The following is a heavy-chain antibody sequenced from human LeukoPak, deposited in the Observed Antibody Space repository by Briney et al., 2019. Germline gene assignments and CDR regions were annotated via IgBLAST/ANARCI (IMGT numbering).Heavy chain of an antibody. CDR1: GFTFSSCW. CDR3: ARAAAMGYCSSTSCYGPRGSLDY. V-gene: IGHV3-74*01. CDR2: INSDGSST. D-gene: IGHD2-2*01. J-gene: IGHJ4*02. Sequence: GGSLRLSCAASGFTFSSCWMHWVRQAPGKGLVWVSRINSDGSSTSYADSVKGRFTISRDNAKNTLYLQMNSLRAEDTAVYYCARAAAMGYCSSTSCYGPRGSLDYWGQGTLVTVSS.